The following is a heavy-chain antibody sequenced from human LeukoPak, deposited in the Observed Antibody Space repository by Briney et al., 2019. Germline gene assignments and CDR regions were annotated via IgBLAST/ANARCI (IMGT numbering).Heavy chain of an antibody. CDR1: GFTFSNAW. D-gene: IGHD1-26*01. CDR2: IKSKTDGGTT. Sequence: PGGSLRFSCAASGFTFSNAWMSWVRQAPGKGLEWVGRIKSKTDGGTTDYAAPVKGRFTISRDDSKNTLYLQMNSLKTEDTAVYYCTTDDVESGSYRIDYWGQGTLVTVSS. J-gene: IGHJ4*02. CDR3: TTDDVESGSYRIDY. V-gene: IGHV3-15*01.